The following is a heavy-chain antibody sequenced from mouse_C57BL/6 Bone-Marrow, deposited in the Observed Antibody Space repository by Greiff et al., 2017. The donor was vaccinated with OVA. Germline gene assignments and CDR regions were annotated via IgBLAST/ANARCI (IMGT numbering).Heavy chain of an antibody. CDR1: GFTFTDYY. CDR3: ARSPYYYGSSCPWYFDV. CDR2: IRNKANGYTT. Sequence: EVQLQESGGGLVQPGGSLSLSCAASGFTFTDYYMSWVRQPPGKALEWLGFIRNKANGYTTEYSASVKGRFTISRDNSQSILYLQMNALRAEDSATYYCARSPYYYGSSCPWYFDVWGTGTTVTVSS. J-gene: IGHJ1*03. D-gene: IGHD1-1*01. V-gene: IGHV7-3*01.